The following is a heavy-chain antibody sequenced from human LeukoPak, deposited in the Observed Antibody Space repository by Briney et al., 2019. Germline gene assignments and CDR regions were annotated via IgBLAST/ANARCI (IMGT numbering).Heavy chain of an antibody. D-gene: IGHD3-9*01. CDR3: AREAELRYFDWLPGDAFDI. V-gene: IGHV1-2*04. CDR1: GYTFTGYY. J-gene: IGHJ3*02. Sequence: GASVKVSCKASGYTFTGYYMHWVRQAPGQGLEWMGWINPNSGGTNYAQKFQGWVTMTRDTSISTAYMELSRLRSDDTAVYYCAREAELRYFDWLPGDAFDIWGQETMVTVSS. CDR2: INPNSGGT.